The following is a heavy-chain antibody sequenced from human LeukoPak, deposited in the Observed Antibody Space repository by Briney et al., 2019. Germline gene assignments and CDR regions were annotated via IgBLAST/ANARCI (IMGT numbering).Heavy chain of an antibody. J-gene: IGHJ6*03. Sequence: TSETLSLTCSVSGGSFSNNFWSWVRQPAGKGLEWIGRIYPSGNTNYNPSLKSRVTLSVDTSKTQSSLNLSSVTAADTAVYYCARLTKNDSGTYRFGKKKRGYMDVWGKGTTVTISS. CDR1: GGSFSNNF. D-gene: IGHD3-10*01. V-gene: IGHV4-4*07. CDR3: ARLTKNDSGTYRFGKKKRGYMDV. CDR2: IYPSGNT.